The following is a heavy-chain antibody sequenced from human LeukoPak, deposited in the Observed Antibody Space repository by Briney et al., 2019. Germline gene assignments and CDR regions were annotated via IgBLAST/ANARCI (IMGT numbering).Heavy chain of an antibody. D-gene: IGHD5-12*01. CDR2: IYHSGST. CDR3: AERSAYESLFDY. Sequence: PSETLSLTCAVYGGSFSGYYWSWIRQPPGKGLEWIGEIYHSGSTNYNPSLKSRVTISVDTSKNQFSLRLNSVTAADTAVYFCAERSAYESLFDYWGLGTLVTVSS. V-gene: IGHV4-34*01. CDR1: GGSFSGYY. J-gene: IGHJ4*02.